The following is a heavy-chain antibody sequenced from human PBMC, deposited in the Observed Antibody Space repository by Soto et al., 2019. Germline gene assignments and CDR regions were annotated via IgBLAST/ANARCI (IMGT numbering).Heavy chain of an antibody. Sequence: PSETLSLTCTVSGGSISSYYCSWMLQPPGKGLEWIGYIYYSGSNNYNPSLKSRVTISVDTSKNQFSLKLSSVTAADTAVYYCERVRGRKNYYYYYGLDVWGHGTTVTVSS. CDR3: ERVRGRKNYYYYYGLDV. D-gene: IGHD3-3*01. CDR2: IYYSGSN. V-gene: IGHV4-59*01. CDR1: GGSISSYY. J-gene: IGHJ6*02.